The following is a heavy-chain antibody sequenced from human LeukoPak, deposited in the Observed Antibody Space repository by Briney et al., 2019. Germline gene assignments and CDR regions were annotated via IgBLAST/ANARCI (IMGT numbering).Heavy chain of an antibody. J-gene: IGHJ5*02. V-gene: IGHV4-30-2*01. Sequence: SETLSLTCAVSGDSISSGGYSWSWIRQPPGKGLEWIGYIYHSGSTYYNPSLKSRVTISVDRFKNQFSLKLSSVTAADTAMYYCARVVIAAAGEFDPWGQGTLVIVSS. D-gene: IGHD6-13*01. CDR1: GDSISSGGYS. CDR2: IYHSGST. CDR3: ARVVIAAAGEFDP.